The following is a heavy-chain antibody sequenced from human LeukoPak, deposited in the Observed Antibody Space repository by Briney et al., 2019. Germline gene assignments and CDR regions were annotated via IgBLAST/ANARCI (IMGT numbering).Heavy chain of an antibody. CDR2: IYYSGST. CDR1: GFTFSSYS. Sequence: PGGSLRLSCAASGFTFSSYSMTWIRQPPGKGLEWIGSIYYSGSTYYNPSLKSRVTISVDTSKNQFSLKLSSVTAADTAVYYCATITPYYYDSSGSYWGQGTLVTVSS. CDR3: ATITPYYYDSSGSY. D-gene: IGHD3-22*01. J-gene: IGHJ4*02. V-gene: IGHV4-59*05.